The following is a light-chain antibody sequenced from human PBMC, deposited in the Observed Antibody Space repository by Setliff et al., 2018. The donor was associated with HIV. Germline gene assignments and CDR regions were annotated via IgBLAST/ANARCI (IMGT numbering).Light chain of an antibody. CDR2: DVS. Sequence: QSALTQPASVSGSPGQSITISCTGTSSDIGSHDYVSWYQQHPGKVPELLIYDVSKRPSGVPDRFSGSKSGNTASLTISGLQAEDEADYYCCSYAGSYRVFGTGTKVTVL. CDR1: SSDIGSHDY. CDR3: CSYAGSYRV. V-gene: IGLV2-11*01. J-gene: IGLJ1*01.